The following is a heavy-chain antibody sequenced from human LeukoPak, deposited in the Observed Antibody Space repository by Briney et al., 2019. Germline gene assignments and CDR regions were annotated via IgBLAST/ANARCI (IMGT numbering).Heavy chain of an antibody. CDR3: AREILAVAGTYAFDI. Sequence: KPSETLSLTCTGSGGSISSYYWSWIRQPAGKGLEWIGRIYISESTNYNPSLKSRVTMSVDTSKNQFSLKLSSVTAADTAVYYCAREILAVAGTYAFDIWGQGTMVTVSS. D-gene: IGHD6-19*01. V-gene: IGHV4-4*07. CDR1: GGSISSYY. J-gene: IGHJ3*02. CDR2: IYISEST.